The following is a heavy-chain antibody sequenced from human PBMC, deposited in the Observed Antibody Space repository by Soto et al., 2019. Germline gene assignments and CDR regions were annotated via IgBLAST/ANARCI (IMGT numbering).Heavy chain of an antibody. V-gene: IGHV3-48*02. Sequence: GGSLRLCWSASGFPFSWFSMDWVRQAPGKGLEWVSYISSSSSTIYYADSVKGRFTISRDNAKNSLYLQMNSLRDEDTAVYYCARTSYGDYGDDYWGRGTLVTVSS. CDR2: ISSSSSTI. J-gene: IGHJ4*02. D-gene: IGHD4-17*01. CDR1: GFPFSWFS. CDR3: ARTSYGDYGDDY.